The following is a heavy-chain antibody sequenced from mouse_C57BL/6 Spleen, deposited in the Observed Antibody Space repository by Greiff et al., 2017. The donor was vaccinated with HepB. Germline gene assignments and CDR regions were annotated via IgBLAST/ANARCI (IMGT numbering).Heavy chain of an antibody. D-gene: IGHD2-3*01. V-gene: IGHV1-15*01. Sequence: QVQLQQSGAELVRPGASVTLSCKASGYTFTDYEMHWVKQTPVHGLEWIGAIDPETGGTAYNQKFKGKAILTADKSSSTAYMELRSLTSEDSTVYYCTRDGYYGVDYWGQGTTLTVSS. CDR3: TRDGYYGVDY. CDR2: IDPETGGT. CDR1: GYTFTDYE. J-gene: IGHJ2*01.